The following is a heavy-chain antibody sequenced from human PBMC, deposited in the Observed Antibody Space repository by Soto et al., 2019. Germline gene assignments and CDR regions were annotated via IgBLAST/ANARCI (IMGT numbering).Heavy chain of an antibody. CDR2: IRSKAYGGTT. Sequence: QPGGSLRLSCTASGFTFGDYAMSWFRQAPGKGLEWVGFIRSKAYGGTTEYAASVKGRFTISRDDSRSIAYLQMNSLKTEDTAVYYCTRENAVAGRGPWFDPWGQGTLVTVSS. CDR1: GFTFGDYA. V-gene: IGHV3-49*03. J-gene: IGHJ5*02. CDR3: TRENAVAGRGPWFDP. D-gene: IGHD6-19*01.